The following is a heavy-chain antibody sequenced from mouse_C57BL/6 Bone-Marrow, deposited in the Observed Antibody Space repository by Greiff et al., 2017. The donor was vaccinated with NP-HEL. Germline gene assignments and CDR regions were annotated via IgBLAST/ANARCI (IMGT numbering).Heavy chain of an antibody. CDR3: TGWGYGSSYWYFDV. Sequence: QVQLQQSGAELVRPGASVTLSCKASGYTFTDYEMHWVKQTPVHGLEWIGAIDPETGGTAYNQKFKGKAILTADKSSSTAYMELRSLTSEDSAVYYCTGWGYGSSYWYFDVWGTGTTVTVSS. D-gene: IGHD1-1*01. J-gene: IGHJ1*03. V-gene: IGHV1-15*01. CDR2: IDPETGGT. CDR1: GYTFTDYE.